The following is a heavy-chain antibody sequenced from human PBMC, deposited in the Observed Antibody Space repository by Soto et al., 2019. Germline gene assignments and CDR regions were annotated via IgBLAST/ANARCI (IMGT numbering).Heavy chain of an antibody. CDR1: GGSFSGYY. CDR3: ARGSPPVY. Sequence: SETLSLTCAVYGGSFSGYYWSWIRQPPGKGLEWIGEINHSGSTNYNPSLKSRVTISVDTSKNQFSLKLSSVTAADTAVYYCARGSPPVYWGQGTLVTVSS. CDR2: INHSGST. V-gene: IGHV4-34*01. J-gene: IGHJ4*02.